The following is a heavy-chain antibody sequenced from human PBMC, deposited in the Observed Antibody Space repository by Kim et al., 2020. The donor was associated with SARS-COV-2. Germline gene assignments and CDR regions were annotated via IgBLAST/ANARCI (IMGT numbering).Heavy chain of an antibody. CDR1: GFTFSSYA. Sequence: GGSLRLSCAASGFTFSSYAMHWVRQAPGKGLEWVSGISCDGSNKYYADSVKGRFTISRDNSKNTLSLQMNSLRAEDPAVSYSARDLRPSSSDYSGPGTLV. D-gene: IGHD2-2*01. CDR2: ISCDGSNK. CDR3: ARDLRPSSSDY. J-gene: IGHJ4*02. V-gene: IGHV3-30*04.